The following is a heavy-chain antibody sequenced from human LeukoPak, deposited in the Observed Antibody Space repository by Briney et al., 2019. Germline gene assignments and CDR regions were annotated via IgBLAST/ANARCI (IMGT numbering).Heavy chain of an antibody. CDR1: GFTFSDYY. V-gene: IGHV3-11*01. J-gene: IGHJ6*03. CDR2: ISSSGSTI. D-gene: IGHD2-2*02. Sequence: GGSLRLSCAASGFTFSDYYMSWIRQAPGKGLEWVSYISSSGSTIYYADSVKGRFTISRDTAKNSLYLQMNSLRAEDTAVYYCARVPQLLYRYYYYYMDVWGKGTTVTVSS. CDR3: ARVPQLLYRYYYYYMDV.